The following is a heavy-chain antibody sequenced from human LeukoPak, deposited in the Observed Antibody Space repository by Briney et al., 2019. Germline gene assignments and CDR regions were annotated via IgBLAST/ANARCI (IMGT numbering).Heavy chain of an antibody. V-gene: IGHV1-18*01. CDR1: GYIFSNYG. J-gene: IGHJ4*02. D-gene: IGHD6-19*01. CDR3: ARDMYRSGRVPFDY. CDR2: ISAYNGNT. Sequence: GASVKVSCKASGYIFSNYGISWVRQAPGQGLEWMGWISAYNGNTNYAQKLQGRVTMTTDTSTSTAYMELRSLRSDDTAVYYCARDMYRSGRVPFDYWGQGTLVTVS.